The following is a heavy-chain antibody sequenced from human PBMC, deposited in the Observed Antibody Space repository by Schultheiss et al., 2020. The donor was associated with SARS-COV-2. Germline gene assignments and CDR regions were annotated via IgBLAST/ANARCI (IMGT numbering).Heavy chain of an antibody. D-gene: IGHD4-17*01. J-gene: IGHJ6*02. CDR1: GGSISSYS. Sequence: SQTLSLTCTVSGGSISSYSWSWIRQPPGKGLEWIGEINHSGSTNYNPSLKSRVTISVDTSKNQFSLKLSSVTAADTAVYYCARDLTYGDYGMDVWGQGTTGTVS. CDR2: INHSGST. CDR3: ARDLTYGDYGMDV. V-gene: IGHV4-59*01.